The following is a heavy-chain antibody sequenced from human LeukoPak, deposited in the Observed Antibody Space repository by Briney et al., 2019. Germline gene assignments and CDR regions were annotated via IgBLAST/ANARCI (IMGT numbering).Heavy chain of an antibody. CDR1: GYTFTSYG. Sequence: ASVKVSCKASGYTFTSYGISWVRQAPGQGLEWMGWISAYNGNTNYAQKLQGRVTMTTDTSTSTAYMELRSLRSDDTAVYYCARARYYGSGSYSLHAFDIWGQGTMVTVSS. V-gene: IGHV1-18*01. J-gene: IGHJ3*02. D-gene: IGHD3-10*01. CDR2: ISAYNGNT. CDR3: ARARYYGSGSYSLHAFDI.